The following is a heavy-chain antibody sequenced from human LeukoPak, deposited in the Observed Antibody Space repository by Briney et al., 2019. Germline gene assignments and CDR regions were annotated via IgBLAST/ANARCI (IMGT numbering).Heavy chain of an antibody. CDR3: VRTTYYNDSSGYYIPGGLDV. Sequence: GGSLRLSCAASGFTFSDYYMSWIRQAPGKGLEWVSDISTGGSTIYYADSVKGRFAISRDNAKASLYLQINSLTAEDTAVYYCVRTTYYNDSSGYYIPGGLDVWGQGTTVTVTS. CDR1: GFTFSDYY. V-gene: IGHV3-11*01. D-gene: IGHD3-22*01. J-gene: IGHJ6*02. CDR2: ISTGGSTI.